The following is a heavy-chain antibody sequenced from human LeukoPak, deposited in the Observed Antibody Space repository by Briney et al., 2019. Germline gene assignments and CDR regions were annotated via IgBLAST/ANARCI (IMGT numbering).Heavy chain of an antibody. J-gene: IGHJ4*02. Sequence: GGSLRLSCAGSGFTLGGYGMHWFRQTPGKGLEWVAVIAYDGSRAFYADSVKGRFTISRDNSKNTMSVQMDDLRAEDTAVYNNDHFDYWGQGTLVTVSS. CDR3: DHFDY. CDR2: IAYDGSRA. CDR1: GFTLGGYG. V-gene: IGHV3-33*03.